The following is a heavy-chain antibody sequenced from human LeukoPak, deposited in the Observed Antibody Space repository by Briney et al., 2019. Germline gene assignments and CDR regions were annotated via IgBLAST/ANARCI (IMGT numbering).Heavy chain of an antibody. CDR1: GGSFSGYY. CDR2: IYYSGST. V-gene: IGHV4-59*01. J-gene: IGHJ6*03. D-gene: IGHD5-18*01. CDR3: ARGIQLRDYYYYYYYMDV. Sequence: SETLSLTCAVYGGSFSGYYWSWIRQPPGKGVEWVGYIYYSGSTTYNPSLKSRVTISVDTSKDQFSLKLSTVTAADTAVYYCARGIQLRDYYYYYYYMDVWGKGTTVTVSS.